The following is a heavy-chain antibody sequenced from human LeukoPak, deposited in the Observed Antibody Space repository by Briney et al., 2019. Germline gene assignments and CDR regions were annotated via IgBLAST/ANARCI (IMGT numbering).Heavy chain of an antibody. Sequence: SETLSLTCTVSGGSISSYYWSWIRQPPGKGLEWIGYIYYSGSTNYSPSLKSRVTISVDTSKNQFSLKLSSVTAADTAVYYCARVGHCSSTSCYGGHYWYFDLWGRGTLVTVSS. CDR2: IYYSGST. CDR1: GGSISSYY. D-gene: IGHD2-2*01. V-gene: IGHV4-59*01. J-gene: IGHJ2*01. CDR3: ARVGHCSSTSCYGGHYWYFDL.